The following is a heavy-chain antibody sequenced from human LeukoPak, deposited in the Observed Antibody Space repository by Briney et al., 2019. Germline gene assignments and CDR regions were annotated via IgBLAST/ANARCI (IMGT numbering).Heavy chain of an antibody. D-gene: IGHD1-20*01. CDR2: ITGSGST. CDR1: GVTFSSYV. J-gene: IGHJ4*02. CDR3: ASRPPIPYNWVAPFDC. V-gene: IGHV3-23*01. Sequence: GGSLRLSCAASGVTFSSYVTSWVRQAPGKGLECVSSITGSGSTYYADSAKGRFTISRDNSKNMVYLQVNGLRAEDTAVYYCASRPPIPYNWVAPFDCWGQGTLVTVSS.